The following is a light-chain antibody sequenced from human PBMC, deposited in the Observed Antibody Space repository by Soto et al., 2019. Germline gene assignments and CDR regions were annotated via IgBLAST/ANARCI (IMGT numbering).Light chain of an antibody. J-gene: IGKJ4*01. CDR3: QQYNNPELT. CDR1: QSVSSN. Sequence: ELVMTHSPATLSVSPGERATLSCRASQSVSSNLAWYQQKPGQAPRLLIYGASTRATGIPARFSGSGSGTEFTLTISSLQSEDFAVYYCQQYNNPELTFGGGTKVDIK. V-gene: IGKV3-15*01. CDR2: GAS.